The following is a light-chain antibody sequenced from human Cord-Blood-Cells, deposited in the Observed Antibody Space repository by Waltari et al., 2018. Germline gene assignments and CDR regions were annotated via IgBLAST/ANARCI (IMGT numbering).Light chain of an antibody. V-gene: IGLV2-23*01. CDR1: SSDVGSYNL. J-gene: IGLJ3*02. Sequence: QSALTQPASVSGSPGQSITISCTGTSSDVGSYNLVSWYQQHPGKAPKLMIYEGSKRPSVVSNLFSGSKSCNTASLTISGLQAEDEADYYCCSYAGSSTWVFGGGTKLTVL. CDR3: CSYAGSSTWV. CDR2: EGS.